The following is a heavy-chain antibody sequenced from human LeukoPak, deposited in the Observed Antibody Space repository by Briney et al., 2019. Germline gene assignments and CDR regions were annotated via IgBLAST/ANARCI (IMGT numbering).Heavy chain of an antibody. J-gene: IGHJ6*03. CDR3: ARAQEYCSGGSCYPHYYYYYYMDV. V-gene: IGHV1-2*02. CDR1: GYTFTGYY. Sequence: GASVKVSCKASGYTFTGYYMHWVRQAPGQGLEWMGWINPNSGGTNYAQKFQGRVTMTRDTSISTAYMELSRLRSDDTAVYYCARAQEYCSGGSCYPHYYYYYYMDVWGKGTTVTISS. CDR2: INPNSGGT. D-gene: IGHD2-15*01.